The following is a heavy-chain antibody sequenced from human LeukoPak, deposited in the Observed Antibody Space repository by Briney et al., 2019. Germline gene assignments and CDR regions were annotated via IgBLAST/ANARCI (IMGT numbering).Heavy chain of an antibody. D-gene: IGHD2-2*01. CDR3: AREGGTRDFYYYMDV. CDR2: ISSVSTYI. Sequence: GGSLRLSCSASGFTFTDYSMSWVRQAPGKGLEWVSTISSVSTYIYYADSVKGRFTISGDNAKNSLHLQMTSLRAEDTAVYFCAREGGTRDFYYYMDVWGKGTTVTVSS. J-gene: IGHJ6*03. CDR1: GFTFTDYS. V-gene: IGHV3-21*01.